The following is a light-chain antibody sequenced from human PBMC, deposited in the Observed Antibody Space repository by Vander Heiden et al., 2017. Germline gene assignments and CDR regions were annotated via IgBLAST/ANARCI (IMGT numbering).Light chain of an antibody. V-gene: IGKV3-11*01. Sequence: EIVLTQSPATLSLSPGERATLSCRASQSVSSYLAWYQQKPGQAPRLLIYDASNRATGIPAMFSGSWSGTFFTLTISILEPEDFAVYYCQQRSNWPPITFGQGTRLEIK. CDR1: QSVSSY. CDR3: QQRSNWPPIT. CDR2: DAS. J-gene: IGKJ5*01.